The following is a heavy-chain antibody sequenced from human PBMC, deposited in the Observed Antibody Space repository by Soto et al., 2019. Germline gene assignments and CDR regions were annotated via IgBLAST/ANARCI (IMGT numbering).Heavy chain of an antibody. D-gene: IGHD6-19*01. CDR2: MSGTGGST. J-gene: IGHJ4*02. CDR1: GFTFSSYA. V-gene: IGHV3-23*01. CDR3: AKAGFSSGWSPSYFDY. Sequence: EVQLLEAGGGLVQPGRSLRLSCAASGFTFSSYAMNWFRQAPGKGLERVSAMSGTGGSTYYADSVKGPFTISRDNTKNTLYLQMNSLRVEDTAVFYCAKAGFSSGWSPSYFDYWGQGTLVTVSS.